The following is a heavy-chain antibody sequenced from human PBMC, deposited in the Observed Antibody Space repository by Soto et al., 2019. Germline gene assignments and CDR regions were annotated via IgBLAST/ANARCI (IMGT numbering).Heavy chain of an antibody. CDR1: GYTFTNYG. CDR3: ARDREYYYDSSGNYYYHYGMDV. J-gene: IGHJ6*02. Sequence: QVQLVESGAEVKKPGASVKVSCKASGYTFTNYGISWVRQAPGQGLEWMGWISGYNGNTKYAQKFQGIVTMTTDTTPTTAYMDLRSLRSDDTALYYCARDREYYYDSSGNYYYHYGMDVWGQGTTVTVS. CDR2: ISGYNGNT. V-gene: IGHV1-18*04. D-gene: IGHD3-22*01.